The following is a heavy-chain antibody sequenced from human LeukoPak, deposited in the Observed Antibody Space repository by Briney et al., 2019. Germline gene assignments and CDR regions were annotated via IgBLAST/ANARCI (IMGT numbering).Heavy chain of an antibody. CDR3: ARGALEYSSSSYYYYMDV. CDR1: GFTFSSHG. J-gene: IGHJ6*03. D-gene: IGHD6-6*01. V-gene: IGHV3-33*01. CDR2: IWYDGSNK. Sequence: GGSLRLSCAASGFTFSSHGMHWVRQAPGKGLEWVAVIWYDGSNKYYADSVKGRFTISRDNSKNTLYLQMNSLRAEDTAVYYCARGALEYSSSSYYYYMDVWGKGTTVTVSS.